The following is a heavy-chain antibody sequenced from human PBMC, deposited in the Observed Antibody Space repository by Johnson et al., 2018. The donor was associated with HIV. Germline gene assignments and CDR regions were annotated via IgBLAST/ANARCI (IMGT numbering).Heavy chain of an antibody. V-gene: IGHV3-7*05. J-gene: IGHJ3*02. CDR3: ARDLGYYYGSGSYYRDAFDI. Sequence: VQLVESGGGVVQPGGSLRLSCAASGFTFSSYGMHWVRQAPGKGLEWVANIEQDGSEKYYVDSVKGRFTISRDNAKNSLYLQMNSLRAEDTAVYYCARDLGYYYGSGSYYRDAFDIWGQGTMVTVSS. D-gene: IGHD3-10*01. CDR1: GFTFSSYG. CDR2: IEQDGSEK.